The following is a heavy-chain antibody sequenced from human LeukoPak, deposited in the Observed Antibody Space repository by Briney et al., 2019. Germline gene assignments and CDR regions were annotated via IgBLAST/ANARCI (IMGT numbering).Heavy chain of an antibody. CDR2: INPNSGGT. CDR3: ARVGEFGINSAMVLPD. CDR1: GYTFTGYY. Sequence: GASVKVSYKASGYTFTGYYMHWVRQAPGQGLEWMGWINPNSGGTNYAQKFQGRVTMTRDTSISTAYMELSRLRSDDTAVYYCARVGEFGINSAMVLPDWGQGSLVTVSS. D-gene: IGHD3-16*01. J-gene: IGHJ4*02. V-gene: IGHV1-2*02.